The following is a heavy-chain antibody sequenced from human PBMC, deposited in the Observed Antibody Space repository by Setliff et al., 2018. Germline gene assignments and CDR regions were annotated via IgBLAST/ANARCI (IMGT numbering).Heavy chain of an antibody. CDR2: LSFAGDA. J-gene: IGHJ4*02. V-gene: IGHV4-39*07. D-gene: IGHD3-16*01. CDR3: ARDPGFRSGTWALDN. CDR1: GDSISSGYYY. Sequence: PSETLSLTCTVSGDSISSGYYYWAWIRQTPGKGLEWVGSLSFAGDAYYNPSLKSRVTMSLDTSKNQFSLRVKSVTAADTAPYSCARDPGFRSGTWALDNWGQGTLVTVSS.